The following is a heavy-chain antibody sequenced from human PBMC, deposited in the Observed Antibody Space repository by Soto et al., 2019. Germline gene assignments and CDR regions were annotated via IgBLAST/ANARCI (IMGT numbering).Heavy chain of an antibody. CDR2: VNPIVSMS. Sequence: QVQLVQSGAGVKRPGSSVKVSCKASGDTFNFYSINWVRQAPGLGLEWMGRVNPIVSMSNYAQRVQGRVTMTADKSTSTAYMELSALRAEDTAIYYCATSYGAGYRAFDYWGQVALVTVSS. J-gene: IGHJ4*02. D-gene: IGHD3-10*01. CDR1: GDTFNFYS. CDR3: ATSYGAGYRAFDY. V-gene: IGHV1-69*04.